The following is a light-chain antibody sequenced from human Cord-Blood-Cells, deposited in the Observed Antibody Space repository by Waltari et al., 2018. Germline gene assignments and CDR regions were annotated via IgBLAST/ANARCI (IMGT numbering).Light chain of an antibody. CDR3: MQGTHWPPDT. CDR2: KVS. Sequence: DVVMTQSPLSLPVTLGQPASISCRSSQSLVHSDGNTYLNWFQQRPGQSPRRLIYKVSNRDSGVPDRFSGSGSGTDFTLKISRVEAEDVGVYYCMQGTHWPPDTFGQGTKVEIK. J-gene: IGKJ2*01. V-gene: IGKV2-30*02. CDR1: QSLVHSDGNTY.